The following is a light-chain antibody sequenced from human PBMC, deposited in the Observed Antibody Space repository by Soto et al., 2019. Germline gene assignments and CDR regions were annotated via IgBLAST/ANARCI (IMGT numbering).Light chain of an antibody. J-gene: IGKJ4*01. V-gene: IGKV4-1*01. CDR1: QSVLYSSNNKNY. CDR2: WAS. Sequence: DIVMTQSPDSLAESLGERATINCKSSQSVLYSSNNKNYLAWYQQKPGQPPKLLIHWASTRESGVPDRFSGSGSGTDFSLTITGLQAEDVAVYCCQQYYTTPLTFGGGTKVEIK. CDR3: QQYYTTPLT.